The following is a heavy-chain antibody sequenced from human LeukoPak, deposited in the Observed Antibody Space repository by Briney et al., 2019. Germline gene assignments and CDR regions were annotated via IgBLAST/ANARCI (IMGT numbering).Heavy chain of an antibody. Sequence: GGSLRLSCAASGFTFSSYWMSWVRQAPGKGLEWVANIKQDGSEKYYVDSVKGRFTISRDNAKNSLYLQMNSLRAEDTAVYYCARDHPVGYCSSTSCQNVYFYYWGQGTLVAVSS. CDR2: IKQDGSEK. J-gene: IGHJ4*02. D-gene: IGHD2-2*01. CDR1: GFTFSSYW. V-gene: IGHV3-7*01. CDR3: ARDHPVGYCSSTSCQNVYFYY.